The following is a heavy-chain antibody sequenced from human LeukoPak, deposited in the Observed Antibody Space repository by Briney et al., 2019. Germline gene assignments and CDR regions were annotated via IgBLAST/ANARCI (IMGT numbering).Heavy chain of an antibody. CDR2: INPNSGGT. CDR1: GYTFTGYY. Sequence: ASVKVSCKASGYTFTGYYMHWLRQAPGQGLEWMGRINPNSGGTNYAQKFQGRVTMTRDTSISTAYMELSRLRSDDTAVYYFARDLYSGSYFYYFDYWGQGTLVTVSS. J-gene: IGHJ4*02. D-gene: IGHD1-26*01. CDR3: ARDLYSGSYFYYFDY. V-gene: IGHV1-2*06.